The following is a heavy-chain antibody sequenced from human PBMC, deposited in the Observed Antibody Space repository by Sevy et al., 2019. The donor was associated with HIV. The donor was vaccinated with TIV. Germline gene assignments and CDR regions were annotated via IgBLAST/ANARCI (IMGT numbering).Heavy chain of an antibody. J-gene: IGHJ4*02. CDR1: GFDFNNHW. D-gene: IGHD3-9*01. Sequence: GGSLRLSCAASGFDFNNHWMSWVRQAPEKGLEWVANIKHDGSETYYVDSLEGRFTISRDNAKNSLSLQINGLRAEDTAMYYCARLPTGLQSFNYLLSTYFDSWGQGTLVTVSS. CDR2: IKHDGSET. V-gene: IGHV3-7*03. CDR3: ARLPTGLQSFNYLLSTYFDS.